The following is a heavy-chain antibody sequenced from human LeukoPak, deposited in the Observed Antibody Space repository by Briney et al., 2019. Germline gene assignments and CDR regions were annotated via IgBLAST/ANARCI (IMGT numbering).Heavy chain of an antibody. CDR2: MNPNSGNT. Sequence: ASLKVSCKASGYTFTRYDINCVRQATGPGLEWMGWMNPNSGNTGYAQTFQGRVTMTRNTSLSTTNMELSSPVSEATALFCSTAERQGAFDMWGQGTMVTVSS. CDR3: TAERQGAFDM. V-gene: IGHV1-8*01. J-gene: IGHJ3*02. CDR1: GYTFTRYD.